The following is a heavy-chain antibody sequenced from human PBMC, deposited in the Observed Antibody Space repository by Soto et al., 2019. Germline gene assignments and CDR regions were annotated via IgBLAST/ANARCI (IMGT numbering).Heavy chain of an antibody. D-gene: IGHD3-3*01. J-gene: IGHJ5*02. Sequence: QITLKESGPTLVKPTQTLTLTCTFSGFSLSTSGAAVGWIRQPPGRALEWLALIYWDGDRRYNPSLQSRLTIDKDTSRKQVALTLTSGDPADTATYYCAHRATMTIFGLIIDNGVWFDPWGQGTLVIVSS. V-gene: IGHV2-5*02. CDR3: AHRATMTIFGLIIDNGVWFDP. CDR1: GFSLSTSGAA. CDR2: IYWDGDR.